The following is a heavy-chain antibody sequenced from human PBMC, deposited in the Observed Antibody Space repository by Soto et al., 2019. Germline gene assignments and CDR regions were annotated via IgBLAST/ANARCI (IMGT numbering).Heavy chain of an antibody. CDR2: VYSSGTT. D-gene: IGHD3-10*01. Sequence: ESLSLTCSVSGGSINSYWWSWIRQPAGKGLEWIGRVYSSGTTDYNPSLNSRATLSVETSKNQFSLKLSSVTAADTAVYYCARDIGSYAYGEGYWGQGIQVTVSS. V-gene: IGHV4-4*07. CDR1: GGSINSYW. CDR3: ARDIGSYAYGEGY. J-gene: IGHJ4*02.